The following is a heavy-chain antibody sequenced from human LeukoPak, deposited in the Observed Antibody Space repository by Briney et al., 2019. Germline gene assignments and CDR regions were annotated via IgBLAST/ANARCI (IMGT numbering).Heavy chain of an antibody. CDR2: IYYSGST. Sequence: SEILSLTCTVSGDSISSYYWNWIRQPPGKGLEWIGYIYYSGSTKYNASLKSRVTISLDTSNNQFSLKLRSMTTADTAVYYCARSYSSGPFDLWGQGTLVIASS. J-gene: IGHJ4*02. D-gene: IGHD6-19*01. V-gene: IGHV4-59*01. CDR1: GDSISSYY. CDR3: ARSYSSGPFDL.